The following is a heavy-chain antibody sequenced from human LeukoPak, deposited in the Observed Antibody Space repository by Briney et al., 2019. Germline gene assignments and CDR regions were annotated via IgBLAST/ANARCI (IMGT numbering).Heavy chain of an antibody. CDR2: INHSGRN. D-gene: IGHD5-18*01. J-gene: IGHJ2*01. Sequence: PSETLSLTCAVYGGSFSGYYWSWIRQPPGKGLEWIGEINHSGRNNYNPSPKSRVTMSVDTSKNQFSLKLSSVTAADTAVYYCARDGYSYGWYFDLWGRGTLVTVFS. V-gene: IGHV4-34*01. CDR3: ARDGYSYGWYFDL. CDR1: GGSFSGYY.